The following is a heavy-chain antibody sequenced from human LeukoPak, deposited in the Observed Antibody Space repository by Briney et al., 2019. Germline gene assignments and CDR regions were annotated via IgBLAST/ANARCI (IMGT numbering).Heavy chain of an antibody. CDR3: ARESGSDSSGYSPGVAFDI. Sequence: ASVKVSCKASGYTFTGYYMHWVRQAPGQGLEWMGWINPNSGGTNYALKFQGRVTMTRDTSISTAYIELSRLRSDDTAVYHCARESGSDSSGYSPGVAFDIWGQGTMVTVSS. CDR1: GYTFTGYY. D-gene: IGHD3-22*01. CDR2: INPNSGGT. V-gene: IGHV1-2*02. J-gene: IGHJ3*02.